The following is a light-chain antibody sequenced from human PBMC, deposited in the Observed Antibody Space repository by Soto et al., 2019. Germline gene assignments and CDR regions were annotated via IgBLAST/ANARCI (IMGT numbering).Light chain of an antibody. CDR3: QQYYSTPRT. CDR1: QSVLYSSNNKNY. J-gene: IGKJ1*01. Sequence: DIVMTQSPDSLAVSLGERATINCKSSQSVLYSSNNKNYLAWYQQKPRQPPKLLIAWASTRASGVPDRFSGSESGTDFTLTITTLQAEDVAVYFCQQYYSTPRTFGQGTKVEIK. V-gene: IGKV4-1*01. CDR2: WAS.